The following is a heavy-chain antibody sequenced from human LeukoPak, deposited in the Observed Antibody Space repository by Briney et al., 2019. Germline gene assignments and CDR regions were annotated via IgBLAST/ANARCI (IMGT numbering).Heavy chain of an antibody. CDR2: ISGSGGST. CDR3: AREYCSGGSCSGY. Sequence: GGSLRLSCAAAGFTFSSYAMSWVRQAPGKGLEWVSAISGSGGSTYYADSVKGRFTISRDNSKNTLYLQMNSLRAEDTAVYYCAREYCSGGSCSGYWGQGTLVTVSS. CDR1: GFTFSSYA. J-gene: IGHJ4*02. D-gene: IGHD2-15*01. V-gene: IGHV3-23*01.